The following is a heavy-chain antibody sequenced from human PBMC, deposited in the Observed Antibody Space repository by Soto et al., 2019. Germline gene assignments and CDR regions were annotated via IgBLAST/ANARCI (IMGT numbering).Heavy chain of an antibody. D-gene: IGHD6-13*01. CDR1: GGSISSSSYY. CDR3: ARQSPDYLASVGWFDP. V-gene: IGHV4-39*01. J-gene: IGHJ5*02. Sequence: PSETLSLTCTVSGGSISSSSYYWVWIRQPPGKGLEWIGSIYYSGTTYYNPSLKSRVTISVDTSKNQLSLKLRSVTAADTAVYYCARQSPDYLASVGWFDPWGQRTVVTVSS. CDR2: IYYSGTT.